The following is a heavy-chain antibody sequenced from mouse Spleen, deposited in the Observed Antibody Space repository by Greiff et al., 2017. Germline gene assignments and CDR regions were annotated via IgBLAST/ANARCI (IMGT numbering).Heavy chain of an antibody. CDR3: ATKNHLGSSYSSWFAY. D-gene: IGHD1-1*01. CDR1: GYAFSSYW. CDR2: IYPGDGDT. J-gene: IGHJ3*01. V-gene: IGHV1-80*01. Sequence: QVQLKESGAELVKPGASVKISCKASGYAFSSYWMNWVKQRPGKGLEWIGQIYPGDGDTNYNGKFKGKATLTADKSSSTAYMQLSSLTSEDSAVYFCATKNHLGSSYSSWFAYWGQGTLVTVSA.